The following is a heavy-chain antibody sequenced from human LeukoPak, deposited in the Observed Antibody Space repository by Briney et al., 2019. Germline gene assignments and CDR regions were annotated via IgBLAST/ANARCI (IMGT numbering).Heavy chain of an antibody. CDR2: ISNSGSTI. V-gene: IGHV3-48*03. CDR1: GFTFSSFE. Sequence: PGGSLRLSCAGSGFTFSSFEMNWVRQAPGKGLEWVSYISNSGSTIYYADSVKGRFTLSRDNAKNSLYLQMNSLRAEDTAVYYCAKGDSGYVGPFDYWGQGSLVTVSS. D-gene: IGHD5-12*01. CDR3: AKGDSGYVGPFDY. J-gene: IGHJ4*02.